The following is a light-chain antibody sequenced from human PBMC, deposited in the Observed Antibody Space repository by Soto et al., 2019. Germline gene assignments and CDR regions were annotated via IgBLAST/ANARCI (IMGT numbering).Light chain of an antibody. Sequence: NVFTQSPGTPSLSPGGSVNLSCRGSQSVSSNYLAWYQQKPGQAHRLLIYGGYSRATGIQNRFSGSGSGTDFTLTISSLQPEDFATYYCKQYNSYPLTFGGGTKVDIK. V-gene: IGKV3-20*01. CDR1: QSVSSNY. CDR2: GGY. CDR3: KQYNSYPLT. J-gene: IGKJ4*01.